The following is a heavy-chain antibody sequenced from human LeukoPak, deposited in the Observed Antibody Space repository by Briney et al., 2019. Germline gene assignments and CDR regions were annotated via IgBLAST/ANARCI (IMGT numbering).Heavy chain of an antibody. D-gene: IGHD6-13*01. Sequence: PSETLSLTCAVYGGSFSGYYWSWIRQPPGKGLDWIGEINHSGSTNYNPSLKSRVTISVDTSKSQFSLKLSSVTAADTAVYYCARRHFIAAAGTRFDYWGQGTLVTVSS. V-gene: IGHV4-34*01. CDR1: GGSFSGYY. CDR2: INHSGST. J-gene: IGHJ4*02. CDR3: ARRHFIAAAGTRFDY.